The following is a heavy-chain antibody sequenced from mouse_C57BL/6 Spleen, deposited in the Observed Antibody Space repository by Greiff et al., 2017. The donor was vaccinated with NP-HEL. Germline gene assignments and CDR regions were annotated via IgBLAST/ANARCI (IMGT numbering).Heavy chain of an antibody. CDR3: ASTGNYGSSYGWFAY. CDR2: INPNNGGT. V-gene: IGHV1-18*01. Sequence: EVQLQQSGPELVKPGASVKIPCKASGYTFTDYNMDWVKQSHGKSLEWIGDINPNNGGTIYNQKFKGKATLTVDKSSSTAYMELRSLTSEDTAVYSCASTGNYGSSYGWFAYWGQGTLVTVSA. CDR1: GYTFTDYN. J-gene: IGHJ3*01. D-gene: IGHD1-1*01.